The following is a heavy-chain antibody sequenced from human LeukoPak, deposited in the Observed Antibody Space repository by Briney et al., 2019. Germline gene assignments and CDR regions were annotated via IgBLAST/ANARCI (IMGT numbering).Heavy chain of an antibody. J-gene: IGHJ4*02. Sequence: ASVKVSCKASGYTFTSYDINWVRQATGQGLEWMGWMNPNRGNTGYAPKFQGRVTITRNTSISTAYMELSSLRSEDTAIYYCAREGRGVPGAIAAVKGFDYWGQGTLVTVSS. V-gene: IGHV1-8*03. CDR3: AREGRGVPGAIAAVKGFDY. CDR1: GYTFTSYD. D-gene: IGHD6-13*01. CDR2: MNPNRGNT.